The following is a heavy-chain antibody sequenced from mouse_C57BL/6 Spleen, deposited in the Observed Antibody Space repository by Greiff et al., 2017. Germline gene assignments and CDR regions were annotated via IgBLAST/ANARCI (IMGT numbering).Heavy chain of an antibody. CDR1: GYAFSSSW. V-gene: IGHV1-82*01. D-gene: IGHD2-14*01. CDR3: IGYFDY. CDR2: IYPGDGDT. Sequence: VQRVESGPELVKPGASVKISCKASGYAFSSSWMNWVKQRPGKGLEWIGRIYPGDGDTNYNGKFKGKATLTADKSSSTAYMQLSSLTSEDSAVYFCIGYFDYWGQGTTLTVSS. J-gene: IGHJ2*01.